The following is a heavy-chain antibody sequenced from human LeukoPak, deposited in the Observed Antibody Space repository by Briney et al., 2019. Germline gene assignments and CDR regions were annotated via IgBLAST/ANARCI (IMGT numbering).Heavy chain of an antibody. D-gene: IGHD1-14*01. V-gene: IGHV3-23*01. Sequence: GGSLRLSCVASGFTSFYYVMSCVRQAPGKGLEWVSTISDSGGSTYYADSVKGRFTISRDKSKNTLYLQMNSLRVEDTAVYYCAKVLSTYNRGRPHGFDFCGQGPLVTVSS. CDR2: ISDSGGST. CDR1: GFTSFYYV. J-gene: IGHJ4*02. CDR3: AKVLSTYNRGRPHGFDF.